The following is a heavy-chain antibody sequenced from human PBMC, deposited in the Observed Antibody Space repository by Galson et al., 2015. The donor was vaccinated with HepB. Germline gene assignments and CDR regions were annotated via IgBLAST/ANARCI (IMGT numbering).Heavy chain of an antibody. D-gene: IGHD3-3*02. CDR3: ASMAIVSRGYYYYMDV. CDR2: STAGNSNK. Sequence: SVKVSYKVSGNTFTCYAMHWFRQAPVQRLEWIGWSTAGNSNKKYSQKFQVSVTITTDTSPSTAYMELISLRAEDTAVYSCASMAIVSRGYYYYMDVWGKGTTVTVSS. V-gene: IGHV1-3*01. J-gene: IGHJ6*03. CDR1: GNTFTCYA.